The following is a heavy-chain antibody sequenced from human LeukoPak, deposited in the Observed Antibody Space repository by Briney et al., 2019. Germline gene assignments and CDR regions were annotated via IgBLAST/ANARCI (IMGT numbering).Heavy chain of an antibody. Sequence: GGSLRLSCAASGFIVGSRYMSWVRQAPGKGLEWVSAIYSGVGTNYADSVKGRFTISRDNSRNTLYLQMNSLRAEDTAVYYCVRAENGMDVWGRGTAVTVS. J-gene: IGHJ6*02. CDR3: VRAENGMDV. CDR2: IYSGVGT. V-gene: IGHV3-53*01. CDR1: GFIVGSRY.